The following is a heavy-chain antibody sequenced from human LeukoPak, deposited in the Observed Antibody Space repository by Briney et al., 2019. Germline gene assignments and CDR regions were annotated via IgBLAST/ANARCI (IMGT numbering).Heavy chain of an antibody. CDR2: IKQDGSEK. J-gene: IGHJ5*02. D-gene: IGHD3-22*01. CDR3: ASRTYYYDSSGYT. Sequence: GGSLRLSCAASGFTFSSYWMSWVRQAPGKGLEWVANIKQDGSEKYYVDSVKGRFTISRDNAKNSLYLQMNSLRAEDTAVYYCASRTYYYDSSGYTWGQGTLVTVSS. CDR1: GFTFSSYW. V-gene: IGHV3-7*01.